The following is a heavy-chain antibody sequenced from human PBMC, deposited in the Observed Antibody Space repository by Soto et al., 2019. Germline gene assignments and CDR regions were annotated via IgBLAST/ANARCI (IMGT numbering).Heavy chain of an antibody. Sequence: GGSLRLSCAASGFTFSSYAMSWVRQAPGKGLEWVSAISGSGGSTYYADSVKGRFTISRDNSKNTLYLQMNSLRAEDTAVYYCAKHVGYCSGGSCYSAFHYMDVWGKGTTVTVSS. CDR2: ISGSGGST. CDR3: AKHVGYCSGGSCYSAFHYMDV. V-gene: IGHV3-23*01. D-gene: IGHD2-15*01. J-gene: IGHJ6*03. CDR1: GFTFSSYA.